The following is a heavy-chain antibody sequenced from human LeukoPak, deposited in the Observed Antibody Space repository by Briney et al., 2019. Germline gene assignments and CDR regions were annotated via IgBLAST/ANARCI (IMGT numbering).Heavy chain of an antibody. CDR1: GFTLSSYW. Sequence: GGSLRLSCAASGFTLSSYWMHWVRHAPGKGLVWVSRINSGGSRTSYADSVKGGFTTSGDNAKNPLYLQMNSLRAEDTAVYYCARVRYSASNWFDPWGQGTLVTVSS. CDR2: INSGGSRT. D-gene: IGHD5-12*01. V-gene: IGHV3-74*01. CDR3: ARVRYSASNWFDP. J-gene: IGHJ5*02.